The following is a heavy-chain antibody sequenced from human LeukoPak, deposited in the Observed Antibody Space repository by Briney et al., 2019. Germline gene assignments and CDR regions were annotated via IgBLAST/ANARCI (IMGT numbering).Heavy chain of an antibody. CDR2: IYHSGST. CDR3: ARSASDYSSYGMDV. CDR1: SGSISTANW. J-gene: IGHJ6*02. Sequence: AETLSLTCTVSSGSISTANWWSWVRQSPGKGLEWIGVIYHSGSTNYNSSLKSRVIISIDKSKNQFSLTLSSVTAADTAVYYCARSASDYSSYGMDVWGQGTTVTVSS. V-gene: IGHV4-4*02.